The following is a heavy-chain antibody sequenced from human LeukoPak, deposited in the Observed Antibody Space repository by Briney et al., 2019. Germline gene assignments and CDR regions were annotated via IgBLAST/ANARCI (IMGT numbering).Heavy chain of an antibody. CDR2: MDEYGSDI. CDR1: GFTFSSYW. V-gene: IGHV3-7*01. D-gene: IGHD1-1*01. Sequence: GGSLRLSCAASGFTFSSYWMSWVRQAPGKGLEWVAIMDEYGSDIFYVESVKGRFIISRANARNSLYLQMNNLRAEDTAVYYCARGGQRGWFDPWGQGTLVTVSS. CDR3: ARGGQRGWFDP. J-gene: IGHJ5*02.